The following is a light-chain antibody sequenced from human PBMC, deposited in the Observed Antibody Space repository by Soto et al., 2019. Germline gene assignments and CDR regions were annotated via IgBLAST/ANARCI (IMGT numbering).Light chain of an antibody. CDR2: TNH. CDR1: SSNIGSNT. J-gene: IGLJ7*01. V-gene: IGLV1-44*01. Sequence: QSVLTQPPSASGTPGQRVTISCSGSSSNIGSNTVNWYQQLPGTAPKLLIYTNHQRPAGVPDRFSGSKSGTSASLVISGLQSEDDADYYCAAWDDSLTGREVFGGGTQLTVL. CDR3: AAWDDSLTGREV.